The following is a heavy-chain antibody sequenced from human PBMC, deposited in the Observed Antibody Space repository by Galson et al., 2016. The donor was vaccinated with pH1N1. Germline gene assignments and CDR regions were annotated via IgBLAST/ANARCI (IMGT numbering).Heavy chain of an antibody. CDR3: ARRYFDS. Sequence: SLRLSCAASGFTFSNYWMHWVRQAPGKGLEWVANIKQDGRVTYYVDSVKGRFTISRDNAKNSLYLQMNSLRVEDTAVYYCARRYFDSWGQGTLVTVSS. D-gene: IGHD2-15*01. V-gene: IGHV3-7*01. J-gene: IGHJ4*02. CDR1: GFTFSNYW. CDR2: IKQDGRVT.